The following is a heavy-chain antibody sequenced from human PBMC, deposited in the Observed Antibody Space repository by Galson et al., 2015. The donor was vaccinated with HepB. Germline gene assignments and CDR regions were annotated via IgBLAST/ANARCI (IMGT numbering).Heavy chain of an antibody. CDR2: IKQDGSEK. J-gene: IGHJ4*02. CDR3: ARETNALWFGELFPIFDY. Sequence: APGKGLEWVANIKQDGSEKHYVDSVKGRFTISRDNAKNALYLEMNSLRVDEMAVYYCARETNALWFGELFPIFDYWGPGTPVTVSS. V-gene: IGHV3-7*03. D-gene: IGHD3-10*01.